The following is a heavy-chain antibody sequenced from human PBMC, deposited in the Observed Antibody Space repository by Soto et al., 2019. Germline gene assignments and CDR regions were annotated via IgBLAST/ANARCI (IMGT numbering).Heavy chain of an antibody. CDR3: ASKQQSLGALDI. V-gene: IGHV1-18*01. Sequence: ASVKVSCTASGYTFTSYGISWGRQAPGQGLEWMGWISAYNGNTNYAQKLQGRVTMTTEKSTGTAYMELRSLRSHETAVYSCASKQQSLGALDIWGQGTMVTVSS. J-gene: IGHJ3*02. CDR2: ISAYNGNT. CDR1: GYTFTSYG. D-gene: IGHD6-13*01.